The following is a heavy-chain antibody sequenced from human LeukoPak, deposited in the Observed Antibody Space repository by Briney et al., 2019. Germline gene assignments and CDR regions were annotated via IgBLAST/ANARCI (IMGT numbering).Heavy chain of an antibody. D-gene: IGHD1-26*01. CDR2: ISSDGSNG. CDR3: VREVTSGSFDS. V-gene: IGHV3-30*04. CDR1: GFTFSNYA. Sequence: PGRSLRLSCAASGFTFSNYAMHWVRQAPGRGLEWVTVISSDGSNGYYAGSVKGRFTISRDNSQNTLYVQMSSLRPEDTAMYYCVREVTSGSFDSWGQGTLVTVSS. J-gene: IGHJ4*02.